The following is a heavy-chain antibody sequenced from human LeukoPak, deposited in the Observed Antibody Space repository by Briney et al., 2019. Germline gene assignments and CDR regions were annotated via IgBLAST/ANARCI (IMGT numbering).Heavy chain of an antibody. Sequence: ASVKVSCKASGYTFTSYDINWVRQATGQGLEWMGWINPNSGGTNYAQKFQGRVTMTRDTSISTAYMELSRLRSDDTAVYYCARGQHSGYDSYFDYWGQGTLVTVSS. D-gene: IGHD5-12*01. J-gene: IGHJ4*02. V-gene: IGHV1-2*02. CDR1: GYTFTSYD. CDR3: ARGQHSGYDSYFDY. CDR2: INPNSGGT.